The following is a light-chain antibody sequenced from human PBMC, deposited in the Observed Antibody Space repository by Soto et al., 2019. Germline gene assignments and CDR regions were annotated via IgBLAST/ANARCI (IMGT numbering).Light chain of an antibody. CDR2: DAS. CDR3: QQRSNWPLT. CDR1: QSVSSY. Sequence: EIVLTQSPATLSLSPGERATLSCRASQSVSSYLAWYQQKPGQDPRLLIYDASNRATGIPARFSGSGSGTDFTRIISSLEPEDFAVYYCQQRSNWPLTFGGGTKVEIK. V-gene: IGKV3-11*01. J-gene: IGKJ4*01.